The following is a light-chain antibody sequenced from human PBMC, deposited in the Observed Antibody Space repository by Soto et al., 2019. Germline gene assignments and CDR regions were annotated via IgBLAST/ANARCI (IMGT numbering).Light chain of an antibody. Sequence: QSVLTQPPSASGSPGQSVTISCTGASSDVGGSDYVSWYQQLPGKAPKLILYEVTKRPAVVPDLFSGSKSGNTASLTVSGLQADDESYYYCSSFTRGDNPHVLFGGGTKLTVL. CDR1: SSDVGGSDY. CDR2: EVT. J-gene: IGLJ2*01. V-gene: IGLV2-8*01. CDR3: SSFTRGDNPHVL.